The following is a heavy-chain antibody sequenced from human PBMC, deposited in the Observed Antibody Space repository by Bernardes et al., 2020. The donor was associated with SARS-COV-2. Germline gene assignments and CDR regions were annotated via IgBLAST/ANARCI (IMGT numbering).Heavy chain of an antibody. D-gene: IGHD3-22*01. J-gene: IGHJ4*02. CDR1: GFPFRTYA. Sequence: GGSLRLSCAASGFPFRTYAMGWVRQAPGRGLDWVSGISGSGSNTYYADSVRGRFTISRDNSKNTLYLQMNSLRAEDTAVYYCAKDLYYDSSSILDFWGQGTLVTVSS. CDR2: ISGSGSNT. CDR3: AKDLYYDSSSILDF. V-gene: IGHV3-23*01.